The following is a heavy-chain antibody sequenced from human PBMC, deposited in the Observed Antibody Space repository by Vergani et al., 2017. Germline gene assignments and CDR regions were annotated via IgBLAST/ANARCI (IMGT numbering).Heavy chain of an antibody. J-gene: IGHJ4*02. CDR2: ISGSGNTI. V-gene: IGHV3-48*03. CDR1: GFTFSSYE. Sequence: EVQLVESGGDLVQPGGSLRLSCAASGFTFSSYEMNWVRQAPGKGLDGVSYISGSGNTIYYADSVKGRFTIARDNAKSTLYLQMNSLRAEDTAVYYCASEEITTVTNYYWGQGTLVTVSS. CDR3: ASEEITTVTNYY. D-gene: IGHD4-11*01.